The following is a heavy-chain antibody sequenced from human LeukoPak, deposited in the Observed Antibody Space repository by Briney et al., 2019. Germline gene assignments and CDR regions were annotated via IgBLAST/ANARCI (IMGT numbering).Heavy chain of an antibody. J-gene: IGHJ4*02. CDR1: GGSIGGYY. V-gene: IGHV4-59*08. Sequence: SETLSLTCTVSGGSIGGYYWSWIRQPPGKGLEWIGNIYYSGSTNYNPSLKSRVTMSVDTSKSQFSLKLTSVTAADTAVYYCARGFDSKSTYFDYWGQGTLVTVSS. CDR3: ARGFDSKSTYFDY. D-gene: IGHD5-12*01. CDR2: IYYSGST.